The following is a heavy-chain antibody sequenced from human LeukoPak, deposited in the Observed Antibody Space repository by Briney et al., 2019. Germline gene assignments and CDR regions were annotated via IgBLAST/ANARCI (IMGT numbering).Heavy chain of an antibody. V-gene: IGHV3-33*01. J-gene: IGHJ5*02. CDR2: IWYDGSNK. CDR1: GFTFSSYG. CDR3: SCSRDSSGYYH. D-gene: IGHD3-22*01. Sequence: PGGSLRLSCAASGFTFSSYGMHWVRQAPGKGLEWVAVIWYDGSNKYYADSVKGRFTISRDNSKNTLYLQMNSLRAEDTAVYYCSCSRDSSGYYHWGQGTLVTVSS.